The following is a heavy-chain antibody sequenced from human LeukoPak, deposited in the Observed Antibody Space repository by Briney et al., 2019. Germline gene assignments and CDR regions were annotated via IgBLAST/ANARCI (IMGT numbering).Heavy chain of an antibody. J-gene: IGHJ6*03. D-gene: IGHD1-7*01. CDR1: GYTLTELS. CDR3: ARELDLTYYYYMDV. Sequence: ASVKLSCMVSGYTLTELSMHWVRQAPGKGLEWMGGFDPEDGETIYAQKFQGRVTMTEDTSTDTAYMELSSLRSEDTAVYYCARELDLTYYYYMDVWGKGTTVTVSS. CDR2: FDPEDGET. V-gene: IGHV1-24*01.